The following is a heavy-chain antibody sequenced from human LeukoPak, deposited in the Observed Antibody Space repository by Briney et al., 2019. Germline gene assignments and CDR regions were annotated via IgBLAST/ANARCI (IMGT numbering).Heavy chain of an antibody. D-gene: IGHD6-13*01. Sequence: PGGSLRLSCAASGFTVSSNYMTWVRQAPGKGLEWVSVIYSGGITYYADSVKGRFTISRDNSKSTLYLQMNSLRAEDTAVYYCARVILSAAAGLLFDYWGQGTLVTVSS. CDR2: IYSGGIT. CDR3: ARVILSAAAGLLFDY. CDR1: GFTVSSNY. V-gene: IGHV3-53*01. J-gene: IGHJ4*02.